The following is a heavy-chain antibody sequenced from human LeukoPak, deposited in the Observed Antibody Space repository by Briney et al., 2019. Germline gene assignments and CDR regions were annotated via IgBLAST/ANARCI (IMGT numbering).Heavy chain of an antibody. CDR2: IYYSGST. Sequence: PSETLSLTCAVYGGSFSSYYWGWIRQPPGKGLEWIGSIYYSGSTYYNPSLKSRVTISVDTSKNQFSLKLNFVTAADTAVYYCARVSYQEGVDDWGQGTLVTVSS. J-gene: IGHJ4*02. CDR3: ARVSYQEGVDD. V-gene: IGHV4-39*07. CDR1: GGSFSSYY. D-gene: IGHD2-2*01.